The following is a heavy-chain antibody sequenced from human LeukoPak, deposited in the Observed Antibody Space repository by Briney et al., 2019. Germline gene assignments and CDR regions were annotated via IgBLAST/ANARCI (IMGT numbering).Heavy chain of an antibody. J-gene: IGHJ3*02. Sequence: SETLSLTCTVSGGSISSSSYYWGWIRQPPGKGLEWIGSIYYSGSTYYNPSLKSRVTISVDTSKKQFSLKLSSVTAADTAVYYCAGHDSGYYDTSLGAFDIWGQGTMVTVSS. CDR3: AGHDSGYYDTSLGAFDI. CDR2: IYYSGST. CDR1: GGSISSSSYY. D-gene: IGHD3-22*01. V-gene: IGHV4-39*01.